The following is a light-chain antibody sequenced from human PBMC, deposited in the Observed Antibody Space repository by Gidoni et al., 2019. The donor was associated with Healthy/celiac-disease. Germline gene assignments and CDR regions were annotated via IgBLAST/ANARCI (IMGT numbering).Light chain of an antibody. Sequence: EIVLTQSPGTLSLSPGERATLSCRASQSVSSSDLAWYQQKPGQAPRLLIYGASSRATGIPDRFSGSGSGKDFTITISRLEPEDFAVYYCQQYGSSPPITFGQGTRLEIK. V-gene: IGKV3-20*01. CDR3: QQYGSSPPIT. CDR1: QSVSSSD. J-gene: IGKJ5*01. CDR2: GAS.